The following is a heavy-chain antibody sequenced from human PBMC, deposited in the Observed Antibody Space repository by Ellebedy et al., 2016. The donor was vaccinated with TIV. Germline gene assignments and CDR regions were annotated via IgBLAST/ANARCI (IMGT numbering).Heavy chain of an antibody. CDR2: IKQDGSED. J-gene: IGHJ5*02. D-gene: IGHD3-10*01. CDR3: WISMIRGVVQGYNWFDP. Sequence: GESLKISCAASDFSLSNYPMNWVRQAPGKGLEWGATIKQDGSEDNQVDSVKGRFTISRDTAKNSLYLQMNSLRAEATAVYYCWISMIRGVVQGYNWFDPWGQGTLVTVSS. V-gene: IGHV3-7*01. CDR1: DFSLSNYP.